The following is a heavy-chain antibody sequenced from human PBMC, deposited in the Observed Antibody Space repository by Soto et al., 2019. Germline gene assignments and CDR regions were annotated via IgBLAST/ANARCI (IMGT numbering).Heavy chain of an antibody. CDR2: IYYSGST. CDR1: GGSISSSSYY. D-gene: IGHD2-15*01. V-gene: IGHV4-39*01. Sequence: PSETLSLTCTVSGGSISSSSYYWGWIRQPPGKGLEWIGSIYYSGSTYYNPSLKSRVTISVDTSKNQFSLKLSSVTAADTAVYYCARINDWVAATDYWGQGTLVTVSS. J-gene: IGHJ4*02. CDR3: ARINDWVAATDY.